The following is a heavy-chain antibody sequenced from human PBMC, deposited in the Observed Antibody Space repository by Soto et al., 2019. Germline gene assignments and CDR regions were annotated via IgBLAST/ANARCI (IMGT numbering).Heavy chain of an antibody. CDR2: ISYDGSNE. CDR3: TRETMTIRLYFDY. Sequence: PGGSLRLSCAASGFTFSSYAMHWVRQAPGKGLEWVAVISYDGSNEYYADSVKGRLTISRDNSKNTLYLQVNSLRAEDTAMYYCTRETMTIRLYFDYWGQGALVTVSS. J-gene: IGHJ4*02. CDR1: GFTFSSYA. V-gene: IGHV3-30-3*01. D-gene: IGHD3-3*01.